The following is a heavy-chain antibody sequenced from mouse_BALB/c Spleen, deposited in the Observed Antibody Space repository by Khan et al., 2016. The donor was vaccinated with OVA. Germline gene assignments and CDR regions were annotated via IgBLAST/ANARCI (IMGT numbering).Heavy chain of an antibody. Sequence: EVQLQESGPELVKPGASVKISCKASGYTFTDYNIHWVKQSRGKSLEWIGYIYPYNGNTGYNQKFKNKATLTVDNSSSTAYMEFRSLTSEDSAVYYCVRDWDYFDYWGQGTTLTVSS. CDR3: VRDWDYFDY. D-gene: IGHD4-1*01. CDR1: GYTFTDYN. J-gene: IGHJ2*01. CDR2: IYPYNGNT. V-gene: IGHV1S29*02.